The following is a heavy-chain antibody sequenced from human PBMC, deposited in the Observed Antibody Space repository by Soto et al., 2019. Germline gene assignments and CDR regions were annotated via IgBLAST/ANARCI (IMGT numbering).Heavy chain of an antibody. D-gene: IGHD3-3*01. CDR3: AKDREYYDFWSGLYAFDY. CDR1: GFTFSSYA. CDR2: ISGSGGST. Sequence: GGSLRLSCAASGFTFSSYAMSWVRQAPGKGLEWVSAISGSGGSTYYADSVKGRFTISRDNSKNTLYLQMNSLRAEDTAVYYCAKDREYYDFWSGLYAFDYWGQGTLVTVS. J-gene: IGHJ4*02. V-gene: IGHV3-23*01.